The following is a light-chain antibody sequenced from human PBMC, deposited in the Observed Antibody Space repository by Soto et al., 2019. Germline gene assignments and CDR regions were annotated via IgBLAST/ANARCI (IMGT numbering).Light chain of an antibody. J-gene: IGKJ1*01. CDR3: QQYGSSGT. V-gene: IGKV3-20*01. CDR2: GAS. Sequence: EIVMTQSPATLSVSPGERATLSCRASQSVSNNYLAWYQQKPGQAPRLLIYGASNRATGIPDRFSGSGSGTEFTLTISRLEPEDFAVDDCQQYGSSGTFGQGTKVDIK. CDR1: QSVSNNY.